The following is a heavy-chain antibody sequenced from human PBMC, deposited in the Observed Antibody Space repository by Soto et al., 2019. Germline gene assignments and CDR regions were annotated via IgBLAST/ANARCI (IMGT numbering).Heavy chain of an antibody. D-gene: IGHD3-10*01. CDR1: GFTFSSYS. CDR2: ISSSSSYI. J-gene: IGHJ6*03. V-gene: IGHV3-21*01. CDR3: ARETSTRLLWFGDERKYYYYYYMDV. Sequence: GGSLRLSCAASGFTFSSYSMNWVRQAPGKGLEWVSSISSSSSYIYYADSVKGRFTISRNNAKNSLYLQMNSLRAEDTAVYYCARETSTRLLWFGDERKYYYYYYMDVWGKGTTVTVSS.